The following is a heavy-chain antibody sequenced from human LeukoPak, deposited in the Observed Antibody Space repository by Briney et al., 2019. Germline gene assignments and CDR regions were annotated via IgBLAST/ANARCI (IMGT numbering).Heavy chain of an antibody. D-gene: IGHD3-22*01. CDR2: INPNSGGT. CDR3: ARAQGPYYYDSSGYLLDY. J-gene: IGHJ4*02. Sequence: ASVKVSCKASGYTFTGYYMHWVRQAPGQGLEWMGWINPNSGGTNYAQKFQGRVTMTRDTSTSTVYMELSSLRSEDTAVYYCARAQGPYYYDSSGYLLDYWGQGTLVTVSS. V-gene: IGHV1-2*02. CDR1: GYTFTGYY.